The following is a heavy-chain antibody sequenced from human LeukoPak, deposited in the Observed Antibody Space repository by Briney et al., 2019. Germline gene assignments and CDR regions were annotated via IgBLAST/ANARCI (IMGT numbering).Heavy chain of an antibody. CDR3: ARSPPPHRSLVAAAGTFYFDY. J-gene: IGHJ4*02. CDR1: GFTFSSYW. CDR2: IKQDGSEK. V-gene: IGHV3-7*01. Sequence: GGSLRLSCAASGFTFSSYWMSWVRQAQGKGLEWVANIKQDGSEKYYVDSVKGRFTISRENAKKSLYLQMNRLRAGDTAVYYCARSPPPHRSLVAAAGTFYFDYWGQGTLVTVSS. D-gene: IGHD6-13*01.